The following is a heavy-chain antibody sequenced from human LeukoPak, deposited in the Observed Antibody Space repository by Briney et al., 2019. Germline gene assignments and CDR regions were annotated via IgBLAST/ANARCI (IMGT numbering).Heavy chain of an antibody. CDR1: GFTVSNNY. D-gene: IGHD6-6*01. CDR2: IYSGGTA. CDR3: ARDVRRSSIAAPHY. Sequence: GGSLRLSCAASGFTVSNNYMNWVRQAPGKGLEWVSIIYSGGTAYYADSVKGKFTISRDSSKNTLYLQMNRLSAEDTAVYYCARDVRRSSIAAPHYWGQGTLVTVSS. V-gene: IGHV3-66*01. J-gene: IGHJ4*02.